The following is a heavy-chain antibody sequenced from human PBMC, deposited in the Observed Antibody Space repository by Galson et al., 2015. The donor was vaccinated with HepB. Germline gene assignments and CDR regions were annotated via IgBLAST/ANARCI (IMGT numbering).Heavy chain of an antibody. CDR2: ISYDGNYK. V-gene: IGHV3-30-3*01. CDR3: AREGSDIVVVPAAILTAFDI. Sequence: SLRLSCAASGFTFSNYTMHWVRQAPGKGLEWVAVISYDGNYKYYADSVKGRFTISRDNSKNTLYLQMNSLRAEDTAVYYCAREGSDIVVVPAAILTAFDIWGQGTMVTASS. CDR1: GFTFSNYT. D-gene: IGHD2-2*02. J-gene: IGHJ3*02.